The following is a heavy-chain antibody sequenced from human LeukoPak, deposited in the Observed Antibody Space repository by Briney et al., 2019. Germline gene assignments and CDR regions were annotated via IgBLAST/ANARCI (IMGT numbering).Heavy chain of an antibody. D-gene: IGHD3-22*01. V-gene: IGHV3-7*01. CDR2: IKQDGSEK. Sequence: PGGSLRLSCAASGFTFSSYSMNWVRQAPGKGLEWVANIKQDGSEKYYVDSVKGRFTISRDNAKNSLYLQMNSLRAEDTAVYYCAMQLSDSSGYYYDSNYFDYWGQGTLVTVSS. CDR3: AMQLSDSSGYYYDSNYFDY. J-gene: IGHJ4*02. CDR1: GFTFSSYS.